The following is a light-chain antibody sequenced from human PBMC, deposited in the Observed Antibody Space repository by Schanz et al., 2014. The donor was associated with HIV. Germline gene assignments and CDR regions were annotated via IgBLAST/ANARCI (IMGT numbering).Light chain of an antibody. V-gene: IGLV2-8*01. CDR3: SSYAGRYNYFV. CDR2: EVN. Sequence: QSALTQPPSASGSPGQSVTISCTGTSRDIGSYNFVSWYQHHPAEPPKLIIYEVNKRPSGVPNRFSGSKSGNTASLTVSGLQAEDEADYYCSSYAGRYNYFVFGTGTKLTVL. J-gene: IGLJ1*01. CDR1: SRDIGSYNF.